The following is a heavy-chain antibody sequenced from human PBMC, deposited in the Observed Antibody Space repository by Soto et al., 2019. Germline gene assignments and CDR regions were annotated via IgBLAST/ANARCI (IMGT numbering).Heavy chain of an antibody. V-gene: IGHV3-23*01. J-gene: IGHJ4*02. CDR3: AKGSASGSPYYFDF. CDR2: ITNGGLNT. CDR1: GFTFSRHA. D-gene: IGHD6-25*01. Sequence: GGSLRLSCTPSGFTFSRHAMSWIRQTQATGLEWVADITNGGLNTYYADSVKGRFTISRDNSRGRLYLQMNSLRAEDTAVYFCAKGSASGSPYYFDFWGQGTLVTVSS.